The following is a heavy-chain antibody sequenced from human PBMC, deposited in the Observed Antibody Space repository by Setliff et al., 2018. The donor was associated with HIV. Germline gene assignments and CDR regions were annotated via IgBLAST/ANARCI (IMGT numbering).Heavy chain of an antibody. CDR3: ARVGGTYSYDTDGFFSFYFEI. D-gene: IGHD3-22*01. Sequence: ASVKVSCKASGYTFTGYYLHWLRQAPGQGLEWMGYIIPDSGDTKYSQKFRGRVTMTRDTSITTAYMELSRLRSDDTAVYYCARVGGTYSYDTDGFFSFYFEIWGRGTLVTV. CDR1: GYTFTGYY. J-gene: IGHJ4*02. CDR2: IIPDSGDT. V-gene: IGHV1-2*02.